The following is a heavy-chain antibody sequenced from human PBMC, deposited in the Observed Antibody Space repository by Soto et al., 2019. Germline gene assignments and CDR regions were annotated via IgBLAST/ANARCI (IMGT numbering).Heavy chain of an antibody. CDR2: IYYSGST. CDR1: GGSISSYY. CDR3: ASVDSCGWIPRQNWFDP. Sequence: PSETLSLTCTVSGGSISSYYWSWIRQPPGKGLEWIGYIYYSGSTNYNPSLKSRVTISVDTSKNQFSLKLSSVTAADTAVYYCASVDSCGWIPRQNWFDPWGQGTLVTVS. J-gene: IGHJ5*02. D-gene: IGHD6-19*01. V-gene: IGHV4-59*01.